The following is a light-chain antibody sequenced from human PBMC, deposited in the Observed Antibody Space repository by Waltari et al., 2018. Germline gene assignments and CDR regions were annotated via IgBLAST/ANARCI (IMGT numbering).Light chain of an antibody. CDR2: KDT. Sequence: SYELTQPPSVSVSPGQTARITCSGDALPKHFAFWYQQKSGQAPVVVIYKDTERPSGIPDRISGSSSGTTVTLTISGAQAEDEADYYCQSGDSSGVVVFGGGTKLTVL. CDR1: ALPKHF. CDR3: QSGDSSGVVV. J-gene: IGLJ2*01. V-gene: IGLV3-25*03.